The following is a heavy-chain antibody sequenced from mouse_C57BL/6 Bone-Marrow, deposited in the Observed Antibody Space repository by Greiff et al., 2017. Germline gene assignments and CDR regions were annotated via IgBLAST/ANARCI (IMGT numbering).Heavy chain of an antibody. V-gene: IGHV1-78*01. CDR3: ARSRDRQLGLRYAY. J-gene: IGHJ3*01. CDR2: IYPRDGST. CDR1: GYTITDHN. D-gene: IGHD3-2*01. Sequence: VKLMESDAELVKPGASVKISCKASGYTITDHNIHWMKQRPEQGLEWIGYIYPRDGSTKYNAKFQGKATMTADNSSSTAYMQLNSLTSEDSAVYFCARSRDRQLGLRYAYWGQGTLVTVSA.